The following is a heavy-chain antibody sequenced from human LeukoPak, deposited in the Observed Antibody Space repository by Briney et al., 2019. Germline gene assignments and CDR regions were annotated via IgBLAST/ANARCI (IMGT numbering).Heavy chain of an antibody. Sequence: GGSLRLSCAASGLTFSSHWMHWVRQAPGKGLVWVSRITNDGSSTTYADSVKGRFTISRDNSKNTLYLQMNSLRAEDTAVYYCARGSGNYYDFDYWGQGTLVTVSS. CDR1: GLTFSSHW. CDR2: ITNDGSST. D-gene: IGHD1-26*01. CDR3: ARGSGNYYDFDY. V-gene: IGHV3-74*01. J-gene: IGHJ4*02.